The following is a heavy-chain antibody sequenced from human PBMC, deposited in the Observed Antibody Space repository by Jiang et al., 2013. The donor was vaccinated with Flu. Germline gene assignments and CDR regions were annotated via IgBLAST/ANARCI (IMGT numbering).Heavy chain of an antibody. CDR3: AREFQGDWLRGPEGGLYYFDY. CDR1: GGSISSSNW. CDR2: IYHSGST. Sequence: GSGLVKPSGTLSLTCAVSGGSISSSNWWSWVRQPPGKGLEWIGEIYHSGSTNYNPSLKSRVTISVDKSKNQFSLKLSSVTAADTAVYYCAREFQGDWLRGPEGGLYYFDYWGQGTLVTVSS. V-gene: IGHV4-4*02. J-gene: IGHJ4*02. D-gene: IGHD5-12*01.